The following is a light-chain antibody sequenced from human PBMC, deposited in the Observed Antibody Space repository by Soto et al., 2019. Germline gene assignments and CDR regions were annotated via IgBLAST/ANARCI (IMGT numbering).Light chain of an antibody. CDR2: EVY. CDR1: TNDIGSYNY. J-gene: IGLJ3*02. V-gene: IGLV2-8*01. CDR3: SSHAGSNNVL. Sequence: QFALTQPASVSGSPGQSITLSCAGTTNDIGSYNYVSWFQQHPGEAPKLIIFEVYKRPSGVPDRFSGSKSGNTASLTVSGLQAEDEADYYCSSHAGSNNVLFGGGTKLTVL.